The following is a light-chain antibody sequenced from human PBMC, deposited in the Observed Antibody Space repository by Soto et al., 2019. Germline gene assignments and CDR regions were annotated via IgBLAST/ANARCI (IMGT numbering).Light chain of an antibody. CDR1: SSDVGGYKF. CDR3: SSYAGSNDVV. J-gene: IGLJ2*01. V-gene: IGLV2-8*01. Sequence: QSALTQPPSASGSPGQSVTISCTGTSSDVGGYKFVSWYQQHPGKAPKLIIYEVTNRPSGVPDRFTGSRSGNTASLTVSGLQAEDEADYYFSSYAGSNDVVFGGGTKLTVL. CDR2: EVT.